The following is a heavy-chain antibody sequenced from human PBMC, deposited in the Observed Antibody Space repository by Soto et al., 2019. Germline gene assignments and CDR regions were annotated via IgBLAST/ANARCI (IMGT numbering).Heavy chain of an antibody. D-gene: IGHD1-1*01. CDR3: VRYTRVWYLDF. J-gene: IGHJ4*02. Sequence: QVQLQQSGPGLVKPSQTLSLTCAISGDSVSSSSAAWTWIRQSPSRGLEWLGRTYYKSQWYGDYGVSGRGRILITPDTSKKQFSLHLDSVTPEDTAVYYCVRYTRVWYLDFWGQGTLVTVSS. CDR1: GDSVSSSSAA. CDR2: TYYKSQWYG. V-gene: IGHV6-1*01.